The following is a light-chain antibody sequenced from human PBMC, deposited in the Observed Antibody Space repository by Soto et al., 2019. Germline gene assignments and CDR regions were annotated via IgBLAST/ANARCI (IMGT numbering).Light chain of an antibody. V-gene: IGKV3-20*01. CDR2: GAS. CDR1: QTVGKNY. Sequence: IVLTQSPGTLSVSPGDGATLSCRASQTVGKNYLAWYQHRPGQVPRLLIHGASTRATGIPDRFSGSGSGTDFTLTIGRLEPEGFAVYYCQQYDSLPRTFGQGTKVDIK. J-gene: IGKJ1*01. CDR3: QQYDSLPRT.